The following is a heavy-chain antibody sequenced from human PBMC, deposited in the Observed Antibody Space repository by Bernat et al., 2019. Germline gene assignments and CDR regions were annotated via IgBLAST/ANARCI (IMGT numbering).Heavy chain of an antibody. CDR3: AKPYYDFWSGYYGGGLDY. D-gene: IGHD3-3*01. V-gene: IGHV3-23*01. CDR1: GFTFSSYA. Sequence: EVQLLESGGGLVQPGGSLRLSCAASGFTFSSYAMSWVRQAPGKGLEWVSAISGSGGSTYYADSVKGRFTISRDNSKNMLYLQMNSRRAEDTAVYYCAKPYYDFWSGYYGGGLDYWGQGTLVTVSS. CDR2: ISGSGGST. J-gene: IGHJ4*02.